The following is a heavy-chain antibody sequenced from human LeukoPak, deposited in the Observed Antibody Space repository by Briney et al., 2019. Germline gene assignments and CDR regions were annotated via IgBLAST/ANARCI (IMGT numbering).Heavy chain of an antibody. J-gene: IGHJ1*01. CDR3: ARGPRSSSWYAYFQH. Sequence: TSETLSLTCTVSGGSISSSSYYWGWIRQPPGKGLEWIGSIYYSGSTYYNPSLKSRVTISVDTSKNQFSLKLSSVTAADTAVYYCARGPRSSSWYAYFQHWGQGTLVTVSS. D-gene: IGHD6-13*01. CDR1: GGSISSSSYY. V-gene: IGHV4-39*07. CDR2: IYYSGST.